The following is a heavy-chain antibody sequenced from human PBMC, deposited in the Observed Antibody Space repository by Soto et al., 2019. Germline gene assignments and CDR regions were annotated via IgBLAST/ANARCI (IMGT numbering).Heavy chain of an antibody. CDR2: ISGSGGST. Sequence: PGGSLILSCAASGFTFSSYAMSWVRQAPGKGLEWVSAISGSGGSTYYADSVKGRFTISRDNSKNTLYLQMNSLRAEDTAVYYCAMPFFFGVVTTHPFDGMDVRGQGTTVTVSS. CDR1: GFTFSSYA. V-gene: IGHV3-23*01. D-gene: IGHD3-3*01. J-gene: IGHJ6*02. CDR3: AMPFFFGVVTTHPFDGMDV.